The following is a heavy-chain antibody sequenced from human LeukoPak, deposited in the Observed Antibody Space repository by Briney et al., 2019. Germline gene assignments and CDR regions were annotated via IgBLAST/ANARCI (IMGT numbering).Heavy chain of an antibody. V-gene: IGHV3-74*01. CDR3: ARGPDYDFWSGYLHY. J-gene: IGHJ4*02. CDR1: GFTFSSYW. Sequence: GGSLRLSCAASGFTFSSYWMHWVRQAPGKGLVWVSRINSDGSSTSYADSVKGRFTISRDNAKNTLYLQTNSLRAEDTAAYYCARGPDYDFWSGYLHYWGQGTLVTVSS. D-gene: IGHD3-3*01. CDR2: INSDGSST.